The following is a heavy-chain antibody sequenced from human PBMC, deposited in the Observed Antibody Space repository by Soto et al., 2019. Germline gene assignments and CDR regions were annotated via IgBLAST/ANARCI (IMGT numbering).Heavy chain of an antibody. CDR3: ARVGGDDLGDSGGFDH. CDR1: GGSIRGYF. J-gene: IGHJ4*02. D-gene: IGHD4-17*01. V-gene: IGHV4-59*01. Sequence: KTSETLSLTCTVSGGSIRGYFWTWIRQPPGKGLEWIGYIYYSGRTNYNPSLKSRVSISVDMSKNHFSLQLRSVTAADTAVYYCARVGGDDLGDSGGFDHWGQGPLVTVSS. CDR2: IYYSGRT.